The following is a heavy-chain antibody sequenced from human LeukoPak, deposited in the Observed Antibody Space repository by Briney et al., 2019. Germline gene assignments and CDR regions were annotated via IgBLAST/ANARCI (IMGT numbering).Heavy chain of an antibody. Sequence: GASVKVSCKASGYTFTSYGISWVRQAPGQGLEWTGWISAYNGNTNYAQKLQGRVTMTTDTSTSTAYMELRSLRSDDTAVYYRARDQFTYYYDSSGYFLWGQGTLVTVSS. CDR1: GYTFTSYG. D-gene: IGHD3-22*01. V-gene: IGHV1-18*01. CDR2: ISAYNGNT. CDR3: ARDQFTYYYDSSGYFL. J-gene: IGHJ4*02.